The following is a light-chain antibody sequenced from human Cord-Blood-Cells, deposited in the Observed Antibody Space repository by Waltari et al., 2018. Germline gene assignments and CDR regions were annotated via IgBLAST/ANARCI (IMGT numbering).Light chain of an antibody. CDR1: QSVSSN. Sequence: EIMMTQSPATLSVSPGEXAXXXCRASQSVSSNLAWYQQKPGQAPTLLIYGASTRATGIPARFSGSGSGTEFTLTISSLQSEDFAVYYCQQYNNWPPFTFGPGTKVDIK. V-gene: IGKV3-15*01. CDR3: QQYNNWPPFT. CDR2: GAS. J-gene: IGKJ3*01.